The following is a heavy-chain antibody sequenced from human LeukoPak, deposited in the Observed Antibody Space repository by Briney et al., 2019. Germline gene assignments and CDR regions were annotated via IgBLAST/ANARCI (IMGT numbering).Heavy chain of an antibody. Sequence: SETLSLTCTLSGGSISSSSTYWGWIRQPPGKGLEWIGSIYYSGSTYYNPSLKSRVTISVDTSKNQFSLQLSSVTAADTAVYYCARHWRYSIGWYRGGFDYWGQGTLVTVSS. V-gene: IGHV4-39*01. D-gene: IGHD6-13*01. J-gene: IGHJ4*02. CDR1: GGSISSSSTY. CDR3: ARHWRYSIGWYRGGFDY. CDR2: IYYSGST.